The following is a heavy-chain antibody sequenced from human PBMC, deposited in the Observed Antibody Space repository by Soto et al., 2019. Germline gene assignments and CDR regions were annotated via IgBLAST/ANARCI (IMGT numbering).Heavy chain of an antibody. V-gene: IGHV3-30*18. J-gene: IGHJ3*01. CDR1: GFTFNNYG. D-gene: IGHD6-13*01. CDR3: AKDQGIAASHGVD. CDR2: ISNDGSDK. Sequence: QVQLVESGGGVVQPGRSLRLSCAASGFTFNNYGMHWVRQAPGKGLEWVATISNDGSDKYYEDSVKGRLTISRDNSKKTVYLQMTSLKAEHTAIYYWAKDQGIAASHGVDWGQGTMVTVSS.